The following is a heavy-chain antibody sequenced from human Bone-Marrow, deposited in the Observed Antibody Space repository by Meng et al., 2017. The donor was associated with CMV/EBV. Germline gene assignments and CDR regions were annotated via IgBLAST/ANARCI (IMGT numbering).Heavy chain of an antibody. Sequence: ASVKVSCKASGYTFTSYDINWVRQATGQGLEWMGWMNPNSGNTSYAQKFQGRVTMTRNTSISTAYMELSSMRSEDTAVYYCARGNSTYYSFWSGYSGLYYGMDVWGQGTTVTVSS. J-gene: IGHJ6*02. CDR2: MNPNSGNT. D-gene: IGHD3-3*01. V-gene: IGHV1-8*02. CDR1: GYTFTSYD. CDR3: ARGNSTYYSFWSGYSGLYYGMDV.